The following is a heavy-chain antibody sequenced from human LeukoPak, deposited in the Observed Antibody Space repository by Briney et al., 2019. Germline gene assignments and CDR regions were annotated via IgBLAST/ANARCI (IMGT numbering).Heavy chain of an antibody. D-gene: IGHD3-3*01. CDR1: RYSFTSYW. CDR3: ARPHDFWSGGGWFDP. V-gene: IGHV5-51*03. CDR2: IYPGDSDT. J-gene: IGHJ5*02. Sequence: KPGESLKISCKGSRYSFTSYWIGWVRQIPGKGLEWMGIIYPGDSDTRYSPSFQGQVTISADKSISTAYLQWSSLKASDTAMYYCARPHDFWSGGGWFDPWGQGTLVTVSS.